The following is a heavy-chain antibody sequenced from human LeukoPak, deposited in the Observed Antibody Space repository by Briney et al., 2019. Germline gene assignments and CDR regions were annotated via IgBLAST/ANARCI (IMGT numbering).Heavy chain of an antibody. CDR2: ISYDGRNK. CDR3: AKGVGEQRLNSYFDY. V-gene: IGHV3-30*18. CDR1: GFPFSNHG. D-gene: IGHD1-26*01. Sequence: GRSLRLSCAASGFPFSNHGMRWVRQAPGRGLEWVAVISYDGRNKYYADSVKGRFTISRDNSQNTLSLQMNSLRAEDTALYYCAKGVGEQRLNSYFDYWGQGTLVTVSS. J-gene: IGHJ4*02.